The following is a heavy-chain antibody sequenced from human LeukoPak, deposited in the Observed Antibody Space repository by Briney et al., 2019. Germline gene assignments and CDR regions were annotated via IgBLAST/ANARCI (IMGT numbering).Heavy chain of an antibody. J-gene: IGHJ4*02. Sequence: GASVKVSCKASGYTFTGYYMHWVRQAPGQGLEWMGWINPNSGGTNYAQKFQGRVTMTRDTSTSTVHMELSSLRSEDTAVYYCARDHGMATILAKSNHFDFWGQGTLVTVSS. CDR3: ARDHGMATILAKSNHFDF. CDR1: GYTFTGYY. D-gene: IGHD5-24*01. CDR2: INPNSGGT. V-gene: IGHV1-2*02.